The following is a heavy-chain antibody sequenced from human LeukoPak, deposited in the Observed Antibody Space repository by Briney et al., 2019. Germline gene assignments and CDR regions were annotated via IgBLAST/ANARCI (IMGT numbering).Heavy chain of an antibody. CDR2: ISWNSGSI. Sequence: PGGSLRLSCAASGFTFDDYAMHWVRQAPGKGLEWVSGISWNSGSIGYADSVKGRFTISRDNAKNSLYLKMNSLRAEDTALYYCARMTTVTALDYWGQGTLVTVSS. D-gene: IGHD4-17*01. V-gene: IGHV3-9*01. CDR3: ARMTTVTALDY. J-gene: IGHJ4*02. CDR1: GFTFDDYA.